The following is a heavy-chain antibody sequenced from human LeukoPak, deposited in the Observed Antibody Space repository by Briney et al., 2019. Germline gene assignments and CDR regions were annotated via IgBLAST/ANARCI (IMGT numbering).Heavy chain of an antibody. D-gene: IGHD2-15*01. CDR2: INPSGGST. CDR3: ARGYCSGGSCYLLDY. Sequence: GASVKVSCKASGYTFTSYYMHWVRQAPGQGLEWMGIINPSGGSTSYAQKFQGRVTMTRDTSASTAYMELSSLRSEDMAVYYCARGYCSGGSCYLLDYWGQGTLVTVSS. V-gene: IGHV1-46*01. CDR1: GYTFTSYY. J-gene: IGHJ4*02.